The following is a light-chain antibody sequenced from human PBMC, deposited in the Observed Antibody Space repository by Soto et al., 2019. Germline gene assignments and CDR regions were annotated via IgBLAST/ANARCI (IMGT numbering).Light chain of an antibody. J-gene: IGKJ1*01. CDR3: QQYNKWPPT. CDR1: QSVSSY. CDR2: DAS. Sequence: EIVLTQSPATLSLSPGERATLSCRASQSVSSYLAWYQQKPGQAPRLLIYDASNRATGIPARFSGSGSGTEFTLTISSLQSEDFAVYYCQQYNKWPPTFGQGTKVDIK. V-gene: IGKV3-11*01.